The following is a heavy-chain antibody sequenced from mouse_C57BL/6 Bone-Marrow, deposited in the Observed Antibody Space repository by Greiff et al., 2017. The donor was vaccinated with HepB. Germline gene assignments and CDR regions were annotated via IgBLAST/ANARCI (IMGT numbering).Heavy chain of an antibody. J-gene: IGHJ1*03. V-gene: IGHV1-69*01. CDR2: IDPSDSYT. D-gene: IGHD1-1*01. CDR3: ARGITTVVGYFDV. Sequence: QVQLQQSGAELVMPGASVKLSCKASGYTFTSYWMHWVKQRPGQGLEWIGEIDPSDSYTNYNQKFKGKSTLTVDKSSSTAYMQLSSLTSEDSAVYYCARGITTVVGYFDVWGTGTTVTVSS. CDR1: GYTFTSYW.